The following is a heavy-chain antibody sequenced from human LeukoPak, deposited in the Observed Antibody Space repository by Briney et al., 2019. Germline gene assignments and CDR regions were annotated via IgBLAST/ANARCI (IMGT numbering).Heavy chain of an antibody. CDR3: ARDTIFGVDRYYYGMDV. J-gene: IGHJ6*02. V-gene: IGHV3-48*01. D-gene: IGHD3-3*01. CDR1: GVAFSSYS. Sequence: GGALRLCCAASGVAFSSYSMNWVRQAPGKGLKWVSYISSSSSTIYYADSVKGRFTISRDNAKNSLYLQMNSLRAEDTAVYYCARDTIFGVDRYYYGMDVWGQGTTVTVSS. CDR2: ISSSSSTI.